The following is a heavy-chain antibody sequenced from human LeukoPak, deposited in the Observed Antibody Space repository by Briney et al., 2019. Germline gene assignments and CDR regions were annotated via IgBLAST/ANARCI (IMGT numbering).Heavy chain of an antibody. CDR1: GFSFSTSP. V-gene: IGHV3-23*01. CDR3: AKTHYALLDV. J-gene: IGHJ6*02. D-gene: IGHD2/OR15-2a*01. CDR2: INNDPSAT. Sequence: GGSLRLSCAASGFSFSTSPMSWVRQPPGKGLECVSAINNDPSATFYRDSVRGRFTISRDDSKSTLYLQMNSLRAEDTRTYYCAKTHYALLDVWGHGTTVTVSS.